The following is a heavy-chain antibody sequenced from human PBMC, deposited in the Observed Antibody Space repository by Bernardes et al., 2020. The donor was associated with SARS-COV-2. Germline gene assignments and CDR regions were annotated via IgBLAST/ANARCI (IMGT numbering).Heavy chain of an antibody. CDR3: ARGTGNVWLVRGVKASASDY. Sequence: GESLRLSCEASGFTFSSYCVSWVRQSPGKGLEWVSGISHSGGSTYYADSVKGRFTISRDNSKSTLYLQMNSLRAEDTAVDYCARGTGNVWLVRGVKASASDYWGQGTLVTVSS. D-gene: IGHD3-10*01. CDR1: GFTFSSYC. V-gene: IGHV3-23*01. J-gene: IGHJ4*02. CDR2: ISHSGGST.